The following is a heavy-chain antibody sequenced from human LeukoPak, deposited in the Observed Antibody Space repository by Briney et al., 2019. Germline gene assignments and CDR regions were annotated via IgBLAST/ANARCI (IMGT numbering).Heavy chain of an antibody. CDR2: VYYHGGT. CDR3: ARRVGTRDWYFDL. Sequence: SETLSLTCIVSGGSVSSGSYYWSWIRQPPGKGLERIGYVYYHGGTNYNPSLKSRVTISVDTSKNQFSLKLTSVTAADTAVYYCARRVGTRDWYFDLWGRGTLVTVSS. V-gene: IGHV4-61*01. J-gene: IGHJ2*01. D-gene: IGHD1-14*01. CDR1: GGSVSSGSYY.